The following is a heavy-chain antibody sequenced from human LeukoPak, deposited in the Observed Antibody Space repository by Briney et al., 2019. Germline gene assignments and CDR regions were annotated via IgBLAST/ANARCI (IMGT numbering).Heavy chain of an antibody. CDR2: IYYTGST. V-gene: IGHV4-61*01. D-gene: IGHD3-22*01. CDR1: GGSVSSASYY. Sequence: SETLSLTCAVSGGSVSSASYYWTWIRQPPGKGPEWIGYIYYTGSTNYNPSLKSRVTISADTSKNQFSLRLSSVTAADTAVYYCARDEYYYDSRGYSYYFDYWGQGTLVTVSS. CDR3: ARDEYYYDSRGYSYYFDY. J-gene: IGHJ4*02.